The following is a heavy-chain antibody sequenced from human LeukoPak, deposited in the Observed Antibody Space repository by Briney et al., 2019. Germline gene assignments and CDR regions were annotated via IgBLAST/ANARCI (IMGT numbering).Heavy chain of an antibody. J-gene: IGHJ1*01. V-gene: IGHV5-51*01. Sequence: GESLKISCKGSGYSFTSYWIGWVRQMPGKGLEWMGIIYPGDSDTRYSPSFQGQVTTSADKSISTAYLQWSSLRASDTAMYYCATIYGGNSEYFQHWGQGTLVTVSS. CDR2: IYPGDSDT. CDR1: GYSFTSYW. CDR3: ATIYGGNSEYFQH. D-gene: IGHD4-23*01.